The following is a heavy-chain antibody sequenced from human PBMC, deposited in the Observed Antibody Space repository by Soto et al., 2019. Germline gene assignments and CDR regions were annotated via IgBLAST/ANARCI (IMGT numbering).Heavy chain of an antibody. CDR3: ANEEGVSGYS. V-gene: IGHV3-30*18. D-gene: IGHD5-12*01. CDR2: ISYDGSKT. Sequence: QVQLVESGGGVVQPGRSLRLSCAASGFSFSDYAMHWVRQAPGKGLEWVAVISYDGSKTYYAKSEKGRFSISRDNSKNTLFLQMNSRRAEDTVVYYGANEEGVSGYSWGQGTLVTVS. CDR1: GFSFSDYA. J-gene: IGHJ4*02.